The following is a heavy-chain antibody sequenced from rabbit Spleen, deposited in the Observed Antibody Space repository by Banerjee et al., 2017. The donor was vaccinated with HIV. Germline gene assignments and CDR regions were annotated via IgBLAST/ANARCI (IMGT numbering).Heavy chain of an antibody. J-gene: IGHJ4*01. CDR3: VREAGYGGYGDANL. D-gene: IGHD6-1*01. CDR1: GFSFSNKAV. Sequence: QEQLVESGGGLVKPEGSLKLSCTASGFSFSNKAVMCWVRQAPGKGLEWIACINAVTGKAVYASWAKGRFTFSKTSSTTVTLQMTSLTVADTATYFCVREAGYGGYGDANLWGQGTLVTVS. CDR2: INAVTGKA. V-gene: IGHV1S45*01.